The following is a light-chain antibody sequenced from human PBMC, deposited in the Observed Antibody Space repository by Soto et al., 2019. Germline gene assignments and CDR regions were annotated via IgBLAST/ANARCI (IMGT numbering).Light chain of an antibody. Sequence: QSLLTQPPSASLTPGQRVTISCSGSSSNIGSNTVNCYQQLPGTAPKLLIHANNQRPSGVPDRFSGSKSGTSASLAISWLQSEEADYYCAAWDDSLNGYVFGTGTKVTVL. CDR3: AAWDDSLNGYV. CDR1: SSNIGSNT. V-gene: IGLV1-44*01. J-gene: IGLJ1*01. CDR2: ANN.